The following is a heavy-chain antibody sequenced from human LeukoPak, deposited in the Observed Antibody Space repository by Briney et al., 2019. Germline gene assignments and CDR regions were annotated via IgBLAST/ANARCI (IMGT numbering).Heavy chain of an antibody. D-gene: IGHD2-21*02. J-gene: IGHJ6*03. CDR1: GFTFNNAW. V-gene: IGHV3-15*01. CDR3: TTSYCGGDCSGWVPGADNYYNYMDV. CDR2: IKSKSDGGKT. Sequence: GGSLRLSCAASGFTFNNAWMTWVRQAPGKGLEWVGRIKSKSDGGKTDYAAPVKGRFSISRDDSRNTLYLQMNSLKTEDTAVYYCTTSYCGGDCSGWVPGADNYYNYMDVWGKGTTVTISS.